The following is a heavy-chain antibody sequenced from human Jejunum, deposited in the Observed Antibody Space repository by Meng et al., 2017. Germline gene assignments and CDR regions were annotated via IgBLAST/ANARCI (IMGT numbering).Heavy chain of an antibody. CDR2: INAGNGNT. CDR1: VYTFTSYA. V-gene: IGHV1-3*01. Sequence: QVQLGQSGAEVKKPWASVKVSCKASVYTFTSYAMHWVRQAPGQRLEWMGWINAGNGNTKYSQKFQGRVTITRDTSASTAYMELSSLRSEDTAVYYCAREGIAVAGPDYWGQGTLVTVSS. J-gene: IGHJ4*02. CDR3: AREGIAVAGPDY. D-gene: IGHD6-19*01.